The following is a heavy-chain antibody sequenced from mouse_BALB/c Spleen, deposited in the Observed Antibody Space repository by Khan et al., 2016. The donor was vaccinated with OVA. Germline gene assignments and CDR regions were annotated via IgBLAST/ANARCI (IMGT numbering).Heavy chain of an antibody. CDR3: ARPSYYGNPWFTY. CDR2: ISGTGIYT. J-gene: IGHJ3*01. CDR1: GFAFSSYD. Sequence: EVMLMESGGGLVKPGGALKLSCAPSGFAFSSYDMSWVRQTPEKRLEWVATISGTGIYTYYPDSVKGRFTISRDNARNTLYLQMSSLRSEDTALYYCARPSYYGNPWFTYWGQGTLVTVSA. V-gene: IGHV5-9*02. D-gene: IGHD2-10*01.